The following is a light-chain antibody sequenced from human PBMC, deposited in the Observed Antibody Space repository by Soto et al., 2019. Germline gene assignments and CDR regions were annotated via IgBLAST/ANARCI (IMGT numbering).Light chain of an antibody. CDR1: QGISSF. V-gene: IGKV1-9*01. CDR3: QQLNSYPRT. CDR2: AAS. J-gene: IGKJ4*01. Sequence: DIKLTQSPSFLSASVGDRVTITCRASQGISSFLAWYQQKPGKAPKLLIYAASTLQSGVPSRFSGSGSGTEFTLTSSSLQPEDFATYYCQQLNSYPRTFGGGTKVEIK.